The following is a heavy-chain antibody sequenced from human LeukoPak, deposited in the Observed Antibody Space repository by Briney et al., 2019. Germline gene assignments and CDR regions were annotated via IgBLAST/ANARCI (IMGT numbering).Heavy chain of an antibody. CDR3: AREGPYSSSWYPGGEDY. CDR2: ISSSSSYI. J-gene: IGHJ4*02. V-gene: IGHV3-21*01. Sequence: PGGSLRLSCAASGFTFSSYSMNWVRQAPGKGLEWVSSISSSSSYIYYADSVKGRFTISRDNAKNSLYLQMNSLRAEDTAVYYCAREGPYSSSWYPGGEDYWGQGTLVTVSS. CDR1: GFTFSSYS. D-gene: IGHD6-13*01.